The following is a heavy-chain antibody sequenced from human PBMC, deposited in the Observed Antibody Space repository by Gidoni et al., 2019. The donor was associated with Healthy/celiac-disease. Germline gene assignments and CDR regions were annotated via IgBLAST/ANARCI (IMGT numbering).Heavy chain of an antibody. CDR3: ARDIQLEPLTRSWYFDL. V-gene: IGHV3-30-3*01. CDR2: ISNDGSNK. J-gene: IGHJ2*01. CDR1: GFRFRRYA. D-gene: IGHD1-1*01. Sequence: QVQLVESGGGVVQPGRSLSLSCAASGFRFRRYAMHCVRQAPGKGLEWVAVISNDGSNKYYADSVKGRFTISRDNSKNTLYLQMNSLRAEDTAVYYCARDIQLEPLTRSWYFDLWGRGTLVTVSS.